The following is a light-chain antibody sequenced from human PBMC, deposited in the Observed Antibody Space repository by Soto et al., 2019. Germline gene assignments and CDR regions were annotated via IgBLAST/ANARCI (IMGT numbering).Light chain of an antibody. Sequence: EILMTQSPAARSMWRGSITTVSCRASQSVITNLAWYQQKPGQPPRLLIYDASTRATDIPARFSGSGSGTEFTLTISGLQSEDFAVYYCQQYYNWPLTFGGGTKVDIK. V-gene: IGKV3D-15*01. J-gene: IGKJ4*01. CDR3: QQYYNWPLT. CDR1: QSVITN. CDR2: DAS.